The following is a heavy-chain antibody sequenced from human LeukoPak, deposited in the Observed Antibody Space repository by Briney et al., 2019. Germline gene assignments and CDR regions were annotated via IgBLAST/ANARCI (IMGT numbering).Heavy chain of an antibody. V-gene: IGHV1-2*02. CDR3: GRGIQSFDP. J-gene: IGHJ5*02. CDR1: GYMFTTYY. CDR2: INPHSGGT. Sequence: GASVKVSCKTSGYMFTTYYPHWVRQAPGQGLEWMGWINPHSGGTNYAQKFQGRVTMTRDTSMSTAYMEISRLRYDDTAVYYCGRGIQSFDPWGQGTLVTVSS.